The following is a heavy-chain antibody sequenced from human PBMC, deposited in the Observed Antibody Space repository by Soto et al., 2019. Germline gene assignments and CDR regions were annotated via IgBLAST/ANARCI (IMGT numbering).Heavy chain of an antibody. CDR1: GGSISSYY. CDR2: IYTSGST. CDR3: ARHDAYSSSWTFDY. J-gene: IGHJ4*02. Sequence: SETLSLTCTVSGGSISSYYWSWIRQPAGKGLEWIGRIYTSGSTNYNPSLKSRVTMSVDTSKNQFSLKLSSVTAADTAVYYCARHDAYSSSWTFDYWGQGTLVTVSS. V-gene: IGHV4-4*07. D-gene: IGHD6-13*01.